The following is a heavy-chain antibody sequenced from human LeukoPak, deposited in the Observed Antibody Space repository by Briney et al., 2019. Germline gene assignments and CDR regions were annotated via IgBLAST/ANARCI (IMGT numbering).Heavy chain of an antibody. V-gene: IGHV4-59*12. D-gene: IGHD2-15*01. CDR2: IYYSGST. CDR1: GGSISSYY. CDR3: ATKRVVVVAANDAFDI. J-gene: IGHJ3*02. Sequence: SETLSLTCTVSGGSISSYYWSWIRQPPGKGLEWIGYIYYSGSTYYNPSLKSRVTISVDTSKNQFSLKLSSVTAADTAVYYCATKRVVVVAANDAFDIWGQGTMVTVSS.